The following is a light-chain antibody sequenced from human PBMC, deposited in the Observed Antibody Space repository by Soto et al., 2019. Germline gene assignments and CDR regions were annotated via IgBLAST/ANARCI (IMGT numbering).Light chain of an antibody. V-gene: IGKV1-12*01. J-gene: IGKJ5*01. CDR1: LGISNW. CDR2: TAS. CDR3: QQASAFPIT. Sequence: DLQMTQSPSFVSASVGDRVTVTCRASLGISNWLAWYQQKPGKAPKLLIYTASTLGSGVPSRFSGSGSGTDFTLTISSLQPEDFATYYCQQASAFPITFGQGTRLEIK.